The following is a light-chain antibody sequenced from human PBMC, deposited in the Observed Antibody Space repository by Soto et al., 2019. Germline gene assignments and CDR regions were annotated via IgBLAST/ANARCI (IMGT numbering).Light chain of an antibody. CDR1: QSVSTS. CDR2: GAS. V-gene: IGKV3-15*01. Sequence: EIVMTQSPATLSLSPGERATLSCRASQSVSTSLAWYLQKPGQAPRLLIYGASTRATGIPARFSGSGSGTESTLTTSSLQSEDFAGYYCQQHNNWPWTFGQGTKVEIK. CDR3: QQHNNWPWT. J-gene: IGKJ1*01.